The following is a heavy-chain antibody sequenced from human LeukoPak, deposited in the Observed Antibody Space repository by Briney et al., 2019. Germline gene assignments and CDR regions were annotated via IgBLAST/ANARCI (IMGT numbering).Heavy chain of an antibody. Sequence: PGGSLRLSCAASGFTFSTYSMSWVRQAPGKGLEWVSVISGSGGSTYNIDSVKGRFTVSRDNSKNTLYLQMNSLRAEDTAVYYCAKLDLDYWGLRTLVTVSS. J-gene: IGHJ4*02. V-gene: IGHV3-23*01. CDR1: GFTFSTYS. CDR2: ISGSGGST. CDR3: AKLDLDY.